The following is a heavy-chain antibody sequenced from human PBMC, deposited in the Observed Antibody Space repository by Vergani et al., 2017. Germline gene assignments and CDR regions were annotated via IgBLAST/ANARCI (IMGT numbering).Heavy chain of an antibody. Sequence: QLQLQESGPGLVKPSETLSLTCTVSGGPISSSSYYWGWIRQPPGKGLEWIGNIYYSGSTYYNPSLKSRVTISVDTSKNQFSLKLSSVTAADTAVYYCARHLAYCGGDCYTYYYGMDVWGQGTTVTVSS. CDR3: ARHLAYCGGDCYTYYYGMDV. D-gene: IGHD2-21*02. CDR1: GGPISSSSYY. CDR2: IYYSGST. J-gene: IGHJ6*02. V-gene: IGHV4-39*01.